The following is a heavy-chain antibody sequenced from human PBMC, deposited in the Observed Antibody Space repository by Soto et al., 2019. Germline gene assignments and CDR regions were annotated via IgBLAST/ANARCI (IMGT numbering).Heavy chain of an antibody. V-gene: IGHV3-7*04. J-gene: IGHJ4*02. Sequence: GGSLRLSCAVSGFTFTSYSMSWVRQAPGEGLEWVANIQQDGSEKYYVDSVKGRFTISRDNSKNTLYLQMNSLRPEDTAVYYCARVYSSLDYGIDYWGQGTLVTVSS. CDR2: IQQDGSEK. CDR3: ARVYSSLDYGIDY. D-gene: IGHD6-13*01. CDR1: GFTFTSYS.